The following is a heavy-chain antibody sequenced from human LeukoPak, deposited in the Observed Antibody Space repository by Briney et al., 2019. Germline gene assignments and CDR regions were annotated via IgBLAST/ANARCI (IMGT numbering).Heavy chain of an antibody. CDR2: IYYSGST. CDR3: ARDQPDGSMAIDY. D-gene: IGHD2/OR15-2a*01. Sequence: KPSGTLSLTCAVSGGSISSSNWWSWVRQPPGKGLEWIGYIYYSGSTNYNPSLKSRVTISVDTSKNQFSLKLSSVTAADTAVYYCARDQPDGSMAIDYWGQGTLVTVSS. J-gene: IGHJ4*02. V-gene: IGHV4-4*02. CDR1: GGSISSSNW.